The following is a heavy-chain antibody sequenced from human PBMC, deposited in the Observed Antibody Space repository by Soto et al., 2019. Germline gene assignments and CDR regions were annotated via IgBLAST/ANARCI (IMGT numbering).Heavy chain of an antibody. V-gene: IGHV3-30-3*01. D-gene: IGHD4-17*01. CDR2: ISYDGSSK. Sequence: QVQLVESGGGVVQPGRSLRLSCAASGFTFNSYAMHWVRQAPGKGLEWVAFISYDGSSKYYADSVKGRFTISRDNSKNTLYLQMNSLSAEDTAVYYCASEGPGGYGGPVFDYWGQGTLVTVSS. J-gene: IGHJ4*02. CDR1: GFTFNSYA. CDR3: ASEGPGGYGGPVFDY.